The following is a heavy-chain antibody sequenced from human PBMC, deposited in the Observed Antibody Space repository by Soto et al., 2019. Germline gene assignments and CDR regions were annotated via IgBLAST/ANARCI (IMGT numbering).Heavy chain of an antibody. J-gene: IGHJ4*02. CDR3: ARGSDYDFWSGYYTGHYFDY. V-gene: IGHV3-7*01. CDR2: IKQDGSEK. D-gene: IGHD3-3*01. Sequence: GGSLRLSCAASGFTFSSYWMSWVRQAPGKGLEWVANIKQDGSEKYYVDSVKGRFTISRDNAKNSLYLQMNSLRAEDTAVYYCARGSDYDFWSGYYTGHYFDYWGQGTLVTVSS. CDR1: GFTFSSYW.